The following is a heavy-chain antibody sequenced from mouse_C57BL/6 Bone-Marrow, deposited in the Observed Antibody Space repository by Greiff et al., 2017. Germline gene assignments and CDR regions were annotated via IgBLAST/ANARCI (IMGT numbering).Heavy chain of an antibody. V-gene: IGHV1-76*01. CDR3: ARKLVGITYFDY. J-gene: IGHJ2*01. D-gene: IGHD2-4*01. Sequence: VQLQQSGAELVRPGASVKLSCKASGYTFTDYYINWVKQRPGQGLEWIARIYPGSGNTYYNEKFKGKATLTAEKSSSTAYMQLSSLTSEDSAVYFCARKLVGITYFDYWGQGTTLTVSS. CDR2: IYPGSGNT. CDR1: GYTFTDYY.